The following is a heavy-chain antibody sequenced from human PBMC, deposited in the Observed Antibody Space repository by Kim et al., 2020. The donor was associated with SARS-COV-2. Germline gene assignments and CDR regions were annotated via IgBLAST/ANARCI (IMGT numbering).Heavy chain of an antibody. Sequence: GGSLRLSCAASGFTFSSYSMNWVRQAPGKGLEWVSFISSSSSYKYYADSVKGRFTISRDNAKNSLYLQMNSLRAEDTAVYYCARDPPYDSWGQGTLVTVSS. CDR3: ARDPPYDS. CDR1: GFTFSSYS. J-gene: IGHJ4*02. CDR2: ISSSSSYK. D-gene: IGHD3-9*01. V-gene: IGHV3-21*01.